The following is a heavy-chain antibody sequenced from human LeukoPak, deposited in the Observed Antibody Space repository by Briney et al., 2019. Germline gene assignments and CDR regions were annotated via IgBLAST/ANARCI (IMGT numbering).Heavy chain of an antibody. CDR3: ARAGQQLVRAYFFDY. CDR2: ISASASTT. V-gene: IGHV3-11*04. J-gene: IGHJ4*02. D-gene: IGHD6-13*01. Sequence: GGALRLSCAASGFTFRDYYMSWIRQAPGRGLEWLSYISASASTTYFADSVKGRFTISRDNAKNSLYLQMNSLRAEDTAVYYCARAGQQLVRAYFFDYWGQGTLVTVSS. CDR1: GFTFRDYY.